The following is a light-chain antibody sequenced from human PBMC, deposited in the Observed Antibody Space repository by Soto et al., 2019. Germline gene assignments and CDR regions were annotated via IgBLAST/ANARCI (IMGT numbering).Light chain of an antibody. CDR1: QSINTY. J-gene: IGKJ1*01. Sequence: DIQMTQYPSSLSASVEDRVTITCWASQSINTYLNWYQQTPGRTPKLLIYSASRLRSGVPSRFSGSGSGTEFTLTISSLQPDDFAVYFCHHYASTFGQGTKWIS. CDR2: SAS. CDR3: HHYAST. V-gene: IGKV1-39*01.